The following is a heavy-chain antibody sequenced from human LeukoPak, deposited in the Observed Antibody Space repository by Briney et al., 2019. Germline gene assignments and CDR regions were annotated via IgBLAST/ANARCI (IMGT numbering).Heavy chain of an antibody. D-gene: IGHD1-1*01. Sequence: PGGSLRLSCAASGFTFSSYAMSWVRQAPGKGLEWVSAISGSGGSTYYADSVKGRLIISRDNAKNSLYLQMNSLRPEDTALYYCARDCRRWNGVFDVWGQETTVTVSS. CDR1: GFTFSSYA. J-gene: IGHJ3*01. CDR3: ARDCRRWNGVFDV. CDR2: ISGSGGST. V-gene: IGHV3-23*01.